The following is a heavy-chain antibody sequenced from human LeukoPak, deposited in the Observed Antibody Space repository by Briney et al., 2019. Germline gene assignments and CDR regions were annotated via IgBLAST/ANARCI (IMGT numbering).Heavy chain of an antibody. Sequence: PGGSLRLSCAASGFILSSYEVNWVRQAPGKGLEWVSYISSSGSTKYYADSVKGRFTISRDNAENSLYLQMNSLRAEDTAFYYCARRYCSSTSCTLDYWGQGTLGTVSS. CDR3: ARRYCSSTSCTLDY. D-gene: IGHD2-2*01. J-gene: IGHJ4*02. CDR2: ISSSGSTK. V-gene: IGHV3-48*03. CDR1: GFILSSYE.